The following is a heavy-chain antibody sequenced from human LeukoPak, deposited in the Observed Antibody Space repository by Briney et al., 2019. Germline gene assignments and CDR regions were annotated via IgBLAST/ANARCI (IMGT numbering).Heavy chain of an antibody. CDR1: GYTFTGYY. D-gene: IGHD6-19*01. V-gene: IGHV1-2*02. CDR3: ARDPSEYSSGWSPRDY. Sequence: ASVKVSCKASGYTFTGYYMHWVRQAPGQGLEWMGWINPNSGGTNYAQKFQGRVTVTRDTSISTAYMELSRLRSDDTAVYYCARDPSEYSSGWSPRDYWGQGTLVTVSS. CDR2: INPNSGGT. J-gene: IGHJ4*02.